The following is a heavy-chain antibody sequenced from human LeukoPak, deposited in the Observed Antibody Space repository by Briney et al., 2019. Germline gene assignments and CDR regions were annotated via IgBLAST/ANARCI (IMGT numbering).Heavy chain of an antibody. CDR2: ISWNSGSI. D-gene: IGHD3-22*01. J-gene: IGHJ3*02. CDR3: AKDVYYYDSRGAFDI. Sequence: PGGSLRLSCAASGFTFDDYAMHWVRQAPGKGLEWVSGISWNSGSIGYADSVKGRFTISRDNAKNSLYLQMNGLRAEDMALYYCAKDVYYYDSRGAFDIWGQGTMVTVSS. CDR1: GFTFDDYA. V-gene: IGHV3-9*03.